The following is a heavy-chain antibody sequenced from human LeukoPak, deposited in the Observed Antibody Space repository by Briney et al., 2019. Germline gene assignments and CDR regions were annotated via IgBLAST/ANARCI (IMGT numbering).Heavy chain of an antibody. V-gene: IGHV4-59*01. Sequence: SETLSLTCTVSGGSISSYYWSWIRQPPGKGLEWIGYISYSGSTNYNPSLKSRVTISVGTSKNQLSLKLNSVTAADTAVYYCARYIWGSYPTFKDYWGQGSLVTVSS. CDR2: ISYSGST. CDR3: ARYIWGSYPTFKDY. J-gene: IGHJ4*02. D-gene: IGHD3-16*02. CDR1: GGSISSYY.